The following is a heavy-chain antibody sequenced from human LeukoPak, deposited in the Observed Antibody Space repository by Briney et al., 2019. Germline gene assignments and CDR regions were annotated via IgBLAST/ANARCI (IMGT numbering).Heavy chain of an antibody. CDR1: GFTFSSYS. J-gene: IGHJ4*02. CDR3: ARATYYDFWSGPIYYFDY. CDR2: ISSSSSYI. V-gene: IGHV3-21*01. Sequence: PGGSLRLSCAASGFTFSSYSMNWVRQAPGKGLEWVSSISSSSSYIYYADSVKGRFTISRDNAKNSLYLQMNSLRVEDTAVYYCARATYYDFWSGPIYYFDYWGQGTLVTVSS. D-gene: IGHD3-3*01.